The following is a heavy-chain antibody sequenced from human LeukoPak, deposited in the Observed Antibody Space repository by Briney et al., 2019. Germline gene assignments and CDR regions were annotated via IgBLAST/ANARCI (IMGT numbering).Heavy chain of an antibody. CDR1: GFTFSSYW. D-gene: IGHD2-15*01. CDR2: IKQDGSEK. V-gene: IGHV3-7*01. CDR3: ARAGSGGSSYWFDP. Sequence: GGSLRISCAASGFTFSSYWMSWVRQAPGKGLEWVANIKQDGSEKYYVDSVKGRFTISRDNAKNSLYLQMNSLRAGDTAVYYCARAGSGGSSYWFDPWGQGTLVTVSS. J-gene: IGHJ5*02.